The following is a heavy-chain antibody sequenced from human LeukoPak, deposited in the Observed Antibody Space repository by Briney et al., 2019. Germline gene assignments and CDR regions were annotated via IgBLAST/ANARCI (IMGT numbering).Heavy chain of an antibody. CDR3: ARDHRGVRDYFDY. D-gene: IGHD3-10*01. CDR2: ISYDGSNK. CDR1: GFTFSSYA. V-gene: IGHV3-30-3*01. Sequence: GGSLRLSCATSGFTFSSYAMHWVRQAPGKGLEWVAVISYDGSNKYYADSVKGRFTISRDNSKNTLYLQMNSLRAEDTAVYYCARDHRGVRDYFDYWGQGTLVTVSS. J-gene: IGHJ4*02.